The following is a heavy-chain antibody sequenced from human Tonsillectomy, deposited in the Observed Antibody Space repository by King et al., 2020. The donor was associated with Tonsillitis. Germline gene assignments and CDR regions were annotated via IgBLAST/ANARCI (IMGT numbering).Heavy chain of an antibody. J-gene: IGHJ4*02. CDR2: IRYDGSNK. Sequence: VQLVESGGGVVQPGGSLRLSCAASGFTFSSYGMHWVRQAPGKGLEWGAFIRYDGSNKYYADSVKGRFTISRDNSKNTLYLQMNSMRAEDTAVYYCAKEWRELPFGSGFYYWGQGTLVTVSS. CDR3: AKEWRELPFGSGFYY. V-gene: IGHV3-30*02. CDR1: GFTFSSYG. D-gene: IGHD1-26*01.